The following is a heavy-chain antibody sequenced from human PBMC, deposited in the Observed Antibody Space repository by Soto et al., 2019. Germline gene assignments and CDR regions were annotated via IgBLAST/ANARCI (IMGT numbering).Heavy chain of an antibody. CDR1: GGSFSGYY. V-gene: IGHV4-34*01. D-gene: IGHD3-10*01. CDR2: INHSGST. CDR3: ARGKPYGSGSFDY. J-gene: IGHJ4*02. Sequence: QVQLQQWGAGLLKPSETLSLTCAVYGGSFSGYYWSWIRQPPGKGLEWLGEINHSGSTNYNPSLKSRVTISVDTSKNQFSLKLSSVTAADTAVYYCARGKPYGSGSFDYWGQGTLVTVSS.